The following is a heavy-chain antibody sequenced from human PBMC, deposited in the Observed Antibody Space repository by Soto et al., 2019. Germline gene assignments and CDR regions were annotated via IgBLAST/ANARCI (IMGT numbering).Heavy chain of an antibody. V-gene: IGHV3-21*01. D-gene: IGHD3-16*01. J-gene: IGHJ6*02. Sequence: EVQLVESGGGLVKPGGSLRLSCAASGFTFSSYSMNWVRQAPGKGLEWVSSISSSSSYIYYADSVKGRFTISKDNAKNSLYLQMNSLRAEDTAVYYCARDGGVGLSYSYYGMDVWGQGTTVTVSS. CDR1: GFTFSSYS. CDR3: ARDGGVGLSYSYYGMDV. CDR2: ISSSSSYI.